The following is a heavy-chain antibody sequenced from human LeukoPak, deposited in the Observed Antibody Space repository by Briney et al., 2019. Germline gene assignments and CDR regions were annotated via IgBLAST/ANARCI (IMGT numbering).Heavy chain of an antibody. CDR2: INPNSGGT. V-gene: IGHV1-2*02. Sequence: ASVKVSCKASGGTFSSYAISWVRQAPGQGLEWMGWINPNSGGTNYAQKFQGRVTMTRDTSISTAYMELSRLRSDDTAVYYCARDNPSSSWYFGSNWFDPWGQGTLVTVSS. CDR1: GGTFSSYA. CDR3: ARDNPSSSWYFGSNWFDP. J-gene: IGHJ5*02. D-gene: IGHD6-13*01.